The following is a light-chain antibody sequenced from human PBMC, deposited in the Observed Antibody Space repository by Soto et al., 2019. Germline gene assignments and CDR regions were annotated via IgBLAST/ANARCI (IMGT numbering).Light chain of an antibody. CDR1: QSVNTN. CDR3: QQHNDWPLT. V-gene: IGKV3-15*01. CDR2: RIS. J-gene: IGKJ4*01. Sequence: EIVMTQSPATLSVSPGETATLSCRASQSVNTNLAWYQQKAGQAPRLLIYRISTRATGIPARFSGSGSGTEFTLTINSLQPEDFAVYYCQQHNDWPLTFGGGTKVEIK.